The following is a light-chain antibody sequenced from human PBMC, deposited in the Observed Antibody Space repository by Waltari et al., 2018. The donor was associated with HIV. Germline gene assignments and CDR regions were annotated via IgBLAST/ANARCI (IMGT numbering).Light chain of an antibody. CDR1: KLGDKY. CDR2: QDK. Sequence: SYELPQPASVSVSPGQTASITCSGDKLGDKYASWYQQKPGQSPVVVIYQDKTRPSGIPERCSSSHTGNTTTLTISGTQALDEADYYWQAWDSSTVVFGGGTKVTVL. J-gene: IGLJ2*01. CDR3: QAWDSSTVV. V-gene: IGLV3-1*01.